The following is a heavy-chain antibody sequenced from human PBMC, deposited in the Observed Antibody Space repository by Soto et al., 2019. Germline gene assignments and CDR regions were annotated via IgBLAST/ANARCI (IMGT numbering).Heavy chain of an antibody. Sequence: GGSLRLSCAASGFTFSSYGMHWVRQAPGKGLEWVAVISYDGSNKYYADSVKGRFTISRDNSKNTLYLQMNSLRAEDTAVYYCAKDVTRGGIYYYGMDVWGQGTTVTVSS. CDR1: GFTFSSYG. V-gene: IGHV3-30*18. D-gene: IGHD3-10*01. CDR3: AKDVTRGGIYYYGMDV. J-gene: IGHJ6*02. CDR2: ISYDGSNK.